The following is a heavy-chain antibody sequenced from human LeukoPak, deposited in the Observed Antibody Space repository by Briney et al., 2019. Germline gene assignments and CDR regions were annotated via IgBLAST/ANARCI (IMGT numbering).Heavy chain of an antibody. Sequence: GGSLRLSCAASGFTFSSHAFHWVRQAPGKGLEYVSGISSNGGSTYHVKSVKDRFTISRDNSKNALYLQMGSLRGDDAAVYYCARYQGWQLWSFPIDYWGLGILVTVSS. J-gene: IGHJ4*02. CDR1: GFTFSSHA. V-gene: IGHV3-64*01. D-gene: IGHD3-10*01. CDR2: ISSNGGST. CDR3: ARYQGWQLWSFPIDY.